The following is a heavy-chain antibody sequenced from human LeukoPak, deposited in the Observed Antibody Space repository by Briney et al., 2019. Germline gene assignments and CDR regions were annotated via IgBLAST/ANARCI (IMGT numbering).Heavy chain of an antibody. CDR3: ARDGYGDRNFDY. Sequence: PSETLSLTCTVSGGSIISFYWNWIRQPPGKGLEWIGYIYYSGSTNYNPSLKSRVSISVDTSKNQFSLNLSSVTAADTAVYYCARDGYGDRNFDYWGQGTLVTVSS. V-gene: IGHV4-59*01. CDR1: GGSIISFY. D-gene: IGHD4-17*01. J-gene: IGHJ4*02. CDR2: IYYSGST.